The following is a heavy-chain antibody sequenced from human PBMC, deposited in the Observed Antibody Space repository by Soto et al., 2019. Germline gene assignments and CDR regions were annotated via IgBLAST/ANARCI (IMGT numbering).Heavy chain of an antibody. D-gene: IGHD3-9*01. J-gene: IGHJ3*02. V-gene: IGHV3-53*01. CDR3: ARNYDILTGPSHDAFDI. CDR2: IYSGGST. Sequence: PGGSLRLSCAASGFTVSSNYMSWVRQAPGKGLEWVSVIYSGGSTYYADSVKGRFTISRDNSKNTLYLQMNSLRAEDTAVYYCARNYDILTGPSHDAFDIWGQGTMVTVSS. CDR1: GFTVSSNY.